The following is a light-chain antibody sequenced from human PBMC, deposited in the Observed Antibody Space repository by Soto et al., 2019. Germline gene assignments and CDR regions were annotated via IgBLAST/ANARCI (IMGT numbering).Light chain of an antibody. V-gene: IGKV3-15*01. Sequence: EIVLTQSPAALSVSPGGRATLSCXASQDVMYDLAWYQQKPGQAPRLLVYGASTRATDAPPRFRGSGSGREFSLTISSLQSEDFATYYCQQYRSWPRTFGQGSRVEIK. J-gene: IGKJ1*01. CDR3: QQYRSWPRT. CDR2: GAS. CDR1: QDVMYD.